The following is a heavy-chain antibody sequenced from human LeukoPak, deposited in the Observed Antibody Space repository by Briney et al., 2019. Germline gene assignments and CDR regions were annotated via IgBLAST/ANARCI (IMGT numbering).Heavy chain of an antibody. CDR2: IYHSGST. J-gene: IGHJ4*02. CDR3: ARLAYYYDSSGYPQPFDY. V-gene: IGHV4-38-2*01. Sequence: SETLSLTCAVPGYSISSGYCWGWIRQPPGRGLEWIGSIYHSGSTYYNPSLKSRVTISVDTSKNQFSLKLSSVTAADTAVYYCARLAYYYDSSGYPQPFDYWGQGTLVTVSS. CDR1: GYSISSGYC. D-gene: IGHD3-22*01.